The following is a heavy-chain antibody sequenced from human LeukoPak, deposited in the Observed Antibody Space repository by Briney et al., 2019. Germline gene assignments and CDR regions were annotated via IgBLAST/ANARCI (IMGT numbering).Heavy chain of an antibody. Sequence: GGSLRLSCAASGFTFDDYAMHWVRHAPGKGLEWVSGISWNSGSIGYADSVKGRFTISRDNAKNSLYLQMNSLRAEDTALYYCAKDIGSSSWPLAYYGMDVWGQGTTVTVSS. J-gene: IGHJ6*02. CDR2: ISWNSGSI. CDR1: GFTFDDYA. CDR3: AKDIGSSSWPLAYYGMDV. V-gene: IGHV3-9*01. D-gene: IGHD6-13*01.